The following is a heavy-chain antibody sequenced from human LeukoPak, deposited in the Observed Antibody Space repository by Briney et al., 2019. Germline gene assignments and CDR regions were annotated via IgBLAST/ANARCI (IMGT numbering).Heavy chain of an antibody. Sequence: SETLSLTCTVSGGSISSTYYWGWIRQPPGKGLEWIGNIYYSGSPHYDPSLRSRVTISVDTSKNQFSLKLSSVTAADTAVYYCARVVTPNRFDPWGQGTLVTVSS. CDR1: GGSISSTYY. CDR3: ARVVTPNRFDP. CDR2: IYYSGSP. J-gene: IGHJ5*02. V-gene: IGHV4-39*07.